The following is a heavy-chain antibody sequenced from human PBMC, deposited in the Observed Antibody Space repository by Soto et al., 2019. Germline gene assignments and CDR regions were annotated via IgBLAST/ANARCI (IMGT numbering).Heavy chain of an antibody. J-gene: IGHJ4*02. V-gene: IGHV3-9*01. CDR3: AKSHTTSGWYVTTDY. CDR1: GFTFGDYA. CDR2: ISWNSGSI. D-gene: IGHD6-19*01. Sequence: PGGSLRLSCAASGFTFGDYAMQWVRQAPGKGLEWVSAISWNSGSIDYADSVKGRFTISRDNAKNSLYLQMNSLRAEDTVLYYCAKSHTTSGWYVTTDYWGQGTRVTVSS.